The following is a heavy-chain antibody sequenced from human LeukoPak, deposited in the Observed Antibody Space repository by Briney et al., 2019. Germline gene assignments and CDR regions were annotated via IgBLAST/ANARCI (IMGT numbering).Heavy chain of an antibody. D-gene: IGHD3-9*01. Sequence: GGSLRLSCAASGFTFSSYAMSWVRQAPGKGLEWVSAISGSGGSTYYADSVKGRFTISRDNSKNTLYLQMNSLRAEETAVYYCAKDLVGGVLRYIPFFDYWGQGTLVTASS. J-gene: IGHJ4*02. CDR3: AKDLVGGVLRYIPFFDY. CDR1: GFTFSSYA. V-gene: IGHV3-23*01. CDR2: ISGSGGST.